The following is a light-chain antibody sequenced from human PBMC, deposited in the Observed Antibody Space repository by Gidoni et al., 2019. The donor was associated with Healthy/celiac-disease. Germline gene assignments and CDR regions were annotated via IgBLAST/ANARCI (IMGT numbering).Light chain of an antibody. CDR2: YDS. CDR3: QVWDSSSDHPV. J-gene: IGLJ2*01. Sequence: SYVLPQPPPVSLSPGKTARITCGGNNIGSKSVHWYQQKPGQAPVLVIYYDSDRPSGIPERFSGSNSGNTATLTISRVEAGDEADYYCQVWDSSSDHPVFGGGTKLTVL. CDR1: NIGSKS. V-gene: IGLV3-21*04.